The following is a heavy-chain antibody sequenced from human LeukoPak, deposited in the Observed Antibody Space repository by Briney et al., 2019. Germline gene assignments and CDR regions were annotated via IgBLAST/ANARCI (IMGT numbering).Heavy chain of an antibody. J-gene: IGHJ5*02. D-gene: IGHD5-12*01. CDR1: GYTFTHNF. CDR3: ARDNSMGDSAWWFNP. CDR2: INPSGDNT. V-gene: IGHV1-46*01. Sequence: ASVKVSCKASGYTFTHNFMHWVRQAPGQGLEWMGIINPSGDNTWYAQKFQGRVTMTRDMATSTDYMEVNSLRSEDTAVYYCARDNSMGDSAWWFNPWGQGTLVTVSS.